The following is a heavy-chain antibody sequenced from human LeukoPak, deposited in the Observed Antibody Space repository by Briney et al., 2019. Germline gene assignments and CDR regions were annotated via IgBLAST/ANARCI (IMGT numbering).Heavy chain of an antibody. CDR3: ARDYYDSSGYYYEYFQH. Sequence: ASVKVSCKASGYTLTGYYIHWVRQAPGQGLEWMGWINPNSGGTNYAQKFQGRVTMTRDTSINTAYMELSRLRSDDTAVYYCARDYYDSSGYYYEYFQHWGQGTLVTVSS. D-gene: IGHD3-22*01. J-gene: IGHJ1*01. V-gene: IGHV1-2*02. CDR1: GYTLTGYY. CDR2: INPNSGGT.